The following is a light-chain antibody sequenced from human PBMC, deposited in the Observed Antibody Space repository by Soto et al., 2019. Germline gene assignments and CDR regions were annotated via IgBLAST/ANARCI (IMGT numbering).Light chain of an antibody. CDR2: AAS. J-gene: IGKJ3*01. Sequence: DIPMTQSPPSLSASVGDRVTITCRASQDIRNFVAWYQQKPGKAPKLLIYAASTLQSGVPSRFSGSGSGTDFTLTLNSLQPEDVATYSCQKYSSVPVFGPGTKVEIK. CDR3: QKYSSVPV. V-gene: IGKV1-27*01. CDR1: QDIRNF.